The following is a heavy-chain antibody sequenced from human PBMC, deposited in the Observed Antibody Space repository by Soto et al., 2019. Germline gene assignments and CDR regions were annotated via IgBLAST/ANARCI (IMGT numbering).Heavy chain of an antibody. CDR1: GGSVDSYY. J-gene: IGHJ4*02. CDR2: VFIRGGT. V-gene: IGHV4-4*07. Sequence: QVQLQESGPGLVKTSETLSLTCTVSGGSVDSYYWHWIRQPAGEGLEWIGRVFIRGGTTYNPSLKSRVSMSIDTSKNQFSLDLRSVTAADTAVYYCARRPHCSGGICYYGLDNWGQGTLVTVSS. D-gene: IGHD2-15*01. CDR3: ARRPHCSGGICYYGLDN.